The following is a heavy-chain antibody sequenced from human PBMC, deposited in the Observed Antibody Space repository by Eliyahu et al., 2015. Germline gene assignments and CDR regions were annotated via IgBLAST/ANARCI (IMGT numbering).Heavy chain of an antibody. Sequence: QVQLQQSGPGLVKPSQTLSLTCGISGDSVSSNSAVWNWIRQSPSRGLEWLGRTFYRSKWYNEYAVSVKSRITINPDTSKNQFSLQMTSVTPEDTAVYYCARSVVGAAYFDYWGQGTLXTVSS. V-gene: IGHV6-1*01. J-gene: IGHJ4*02. CDR1: GDSVSSNSAV. D-gene: IGHD1-26*01. CDR3: ARSVVGAAYFDY. CDR2: TFYRSKWYN.